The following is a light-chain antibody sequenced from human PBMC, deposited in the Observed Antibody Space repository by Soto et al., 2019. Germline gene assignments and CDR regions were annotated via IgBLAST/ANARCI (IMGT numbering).Light chain of an antibody. CDR3: QQYGSSPLIT. CDR2: GVS. CDR1: QRLSASD. V-gene: IGKV3-20*01. Sequence: EIVLTQSPGTLSLSPGQRATLSCRASQRLSASDIAWYQQKPGQAPKFLIYGVSSRATGIPDRFSGSGSGTDFTLTISRLEPEDFAVYHCQQYGSSPLITVGQGTRLEIK. J-gene: IGKJ5*01.